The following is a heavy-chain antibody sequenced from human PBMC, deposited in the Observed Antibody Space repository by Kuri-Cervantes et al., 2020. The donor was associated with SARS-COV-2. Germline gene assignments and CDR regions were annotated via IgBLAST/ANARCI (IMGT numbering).Heavy chain of an antibody. V-gene: IGHV3-11*01. CDR3: GRVSWLPLWRRYSDS. D-gene: IGHD5-24*01. CDR2: ISSSGSTI. J-gene: IGHJ4*02. Sequence: GGSLRLSCAASGFIFNDYYMTWIRQAPGKGLEWVSYISSSGSTIYYADSVKGRFTISKDNAKNSLYLQMNSLRAEDTAVYYCGRVSWLPLWRRYSDSWGQGTLVTVSS. CDR1: GFIFNDYY.